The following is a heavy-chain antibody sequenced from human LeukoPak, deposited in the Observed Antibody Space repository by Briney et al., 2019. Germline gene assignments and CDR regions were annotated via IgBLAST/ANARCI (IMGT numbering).Heavy chain of an antibody. V-gene: IGHV4-59*01. D-gene: IGHD1-14*01. CDR2: VYYNGNT. Sequence: SETLSLTCTVTGGSFSLYYWSWFRQPPGKGLEWIGYVYYNGNTNYNPSLKSRVTISLDTSKNQFSLKLTSVTAADAAVYYCARSPTVAHVYDLWGQGTLVTVSS. CDR3: ARSPTVAHVYDL. J-gene: IGHJ5*02. CDR1: GGSFSLYY.